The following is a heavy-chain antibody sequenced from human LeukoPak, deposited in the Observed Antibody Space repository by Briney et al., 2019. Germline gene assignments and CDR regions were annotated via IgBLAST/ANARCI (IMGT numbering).Heavy chain of an antibody. V-gene: IGHV3-23*01. CDR1: GFAFSSYT. CDR2: ISGSGGST. Sequence: GGSLRLSCAASGFAFSSYTMGWVRQAPGKGLEWVSAISGSGGSTYYADSVKGRFTISRDNSKNTRYVQMNSLRAEDTAVYYCAKKTSYCGGDCYPYYFDHWGQGTLVTVSS. CDR3: AKKTSYCGGDCYPYYFDH. D-gene: IGHD2-21*02. J-gene: IGHJ4*02.